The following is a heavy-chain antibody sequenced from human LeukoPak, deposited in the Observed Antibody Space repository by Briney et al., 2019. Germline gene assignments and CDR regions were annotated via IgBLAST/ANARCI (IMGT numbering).Heavy chain of an antibody. CDR1: GYTFTNYG. Sequence: GASVKVSCKASGYTFTNYGISWVRQAPGQGLEWMGWISAYNGSTNYAQKLQGRVTMTTDTSTNTAYLDLRSLRSDDTAVYYCARGVATIAGSWFDPWGQGTLVTVSS. D-gene: IGHD5-12*01. CDR2: ISAYNGST. V-gene: IGHV1-18*01. J-gene: IGHJ5*02. CDR3: ARGVATIAGSWFDP.